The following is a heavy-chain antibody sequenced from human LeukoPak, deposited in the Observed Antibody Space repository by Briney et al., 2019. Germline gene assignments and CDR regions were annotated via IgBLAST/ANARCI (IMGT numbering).Heavy chain of an antibody. D-gene: IGHD1-26*01. CDR1: GGSFSGYY. CDR2: INHSGST. J-gene: IGHJ6*03. Sequence: SETLSLTCAVYGGSFSGYYWSWIRQPPGKGLEWIGEINHSGSTNYNPSLKSRVTISVDTSKNQFSLKLSSVTAADTAVYYCAIRAPSNSGSYYHYYYYYYMDVWGKGTTVTVSS. V-gene: IGHV4-34*01. CDR3: AIRAPSNSGSYYHYYYYYYMDV.